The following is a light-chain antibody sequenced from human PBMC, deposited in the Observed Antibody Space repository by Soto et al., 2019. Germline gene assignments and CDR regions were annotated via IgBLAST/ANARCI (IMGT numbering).Light chain of an antibody. CDR3: SSYTSSSTLP. Sequence: QSALTQPASVSGSPGQSITISCTGTSSDVGGYNYVSWYQQHPGKAPKFMIYEVSNRPSGVSNRFSGSKSGNTASLTISGLQAEDEADYYCSSYTSSSTLPFGTGTKLTVL. CDR1: SSDVGGYNY. V-gene: IGLV2-14*01. CDR2: EVS. J-gene: IGLJ1*01.